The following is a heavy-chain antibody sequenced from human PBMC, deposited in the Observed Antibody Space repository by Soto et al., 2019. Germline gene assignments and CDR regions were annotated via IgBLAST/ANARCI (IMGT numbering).Heavy chain of an antibody. CDR1: GGSISSSNW. V-gene: IGHV4-4*02. D-gene: IGHD3-22*01. CDR3: ARFVHDSSGYYYWGIDY. Sequence: QVQLQESGPGLVKPSGTLSLTCAVSGGSISSSNWWSWVRQPPGKGLEWIGEIYHSGSTNYNPSLKSRVTRSVDKSKNQFSLKLSSVTAADTAVYYCARFVHDSSGYYYWGIDYCGQGTLVTVSS. J-gene: IGHJ4*02. CDR2: IYHSGST.